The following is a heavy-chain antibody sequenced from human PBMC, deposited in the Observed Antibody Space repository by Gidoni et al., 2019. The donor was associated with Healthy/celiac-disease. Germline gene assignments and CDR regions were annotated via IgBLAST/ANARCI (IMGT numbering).Heavy chain of an antibody. D-gene: IGHD5-12*01. Sequence: EVQLVESGGGLVKPGGSLRRSCAASGFTFSSYSMNWVRQAPGKGLEWVSSISSSSSYIYYADSVKGRFTISRDNAKNSLYLQMTSLSAEDTAVYYCAMESGSDYWGQGTLVTVSS. J-gene: IGHJ4*02. V-gene: IGHV3-21*01. CDR2: ISSSSSYI. CDR3: AMESGSDY. CDR1: GFTFSSYS.